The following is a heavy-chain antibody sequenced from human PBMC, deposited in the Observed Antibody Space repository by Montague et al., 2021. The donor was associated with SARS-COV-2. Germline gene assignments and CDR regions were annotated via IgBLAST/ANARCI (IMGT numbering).Heavy chain of an antibody. CDR2: IFHSGNT. Sequence: SETLSLTCTVSGGSLSSHHWSWIRQPPGKGLEWIGYIFHSGNTNYNPSLKSRVTISVDTSKNQFSLRLTSVTAADTAVYYCARLNWDNDSVFDSWGQGAVVAVSS. V-gene: IGHV4-59*11. CDR1: GGSLSSHH. CDR3: ARLNWDNDSVFDS. J-gene: IGHJ4*02. D-gene: IGHD1/OR15-1a*01.